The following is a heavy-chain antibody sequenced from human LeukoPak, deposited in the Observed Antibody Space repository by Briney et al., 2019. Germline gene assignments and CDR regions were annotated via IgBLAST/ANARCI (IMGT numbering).Heavy chain of an antibody. Sequence: KPGGSLRLSCAPSAFTFSSYSMNCVRQAPGKGLEWVSSISTIINYIYYADSVKGRFTISRDNAKNSLYLQMNSLRAEDTAVYYCASVFLRYDSSGYYYFDYWGQGTLVTVSS. CDR2: ISTIINYI. V-gene: IGHV3-21*01. D-gene: IGHD3-22*01. CDR3: ASVFLRYDSSGYYYFDY. CDR1: AFTFSSYS. J-gene: IGHJ4*02.